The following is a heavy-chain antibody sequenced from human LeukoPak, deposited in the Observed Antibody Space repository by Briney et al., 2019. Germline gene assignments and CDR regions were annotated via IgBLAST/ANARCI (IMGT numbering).Heavy chain of an antibody. V-gene: IGHV1-18*01. Sequence: ASVKVSCKASGYTFTSYGISWVRQAPGQGLEWMGWISAYNGKRNYAQKLQGRVTMTTDTSTSTAYTELRSLRSDDTAVYYCARGPLDDIAAAGTDWFDPWGQGTLVTVSS. J-gene: IGHJ5*02. CDR3: ARGPLDDIAAAGTDWFDP. D-gene: IGHD6-13*01. CDR2: ISAYNGKR. CDR1: GYTFTSYG.